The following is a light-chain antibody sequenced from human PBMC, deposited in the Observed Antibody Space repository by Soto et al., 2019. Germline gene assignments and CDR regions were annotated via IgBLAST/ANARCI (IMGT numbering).Light chain of an antibody. Sequence: EIVLTQSPATLSLSPGERATLSCRASQSVSSYLAWYQQKPGQAPRLLIYDASNRATGIPARFSGSGSGTDFTLTISSLESEDFAVYYCQQRGNWPAITFGQGTRLEIK. J-gene: IGKJ5*01. CDR3: QQRGNWPAIT. CDR1: QSVSSY. V-gene: IGKV3-11*01. CDR2: DAS.